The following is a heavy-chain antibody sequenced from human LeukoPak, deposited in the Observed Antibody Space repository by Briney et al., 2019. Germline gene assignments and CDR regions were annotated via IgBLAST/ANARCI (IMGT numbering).Heavy chain of an antibody. CDR2: VSVEGIGR. CDR3: ETVTKVDFDY. V-gene: IGHV3-30*09. Sequence: PGRSLRLSCAASGFTFSSYTFYWFRQAPGKGLEWVASVSVEGIGRYFPGSVEGRFAISRDDSKKSVFLQMSNVRPEDTALYFCETVTKVDFDYWGQGTLVTVSS. J-gene: IGHJ4*02. D-gene: IGHD4-11*01. CDR1: GFTFSSYT.